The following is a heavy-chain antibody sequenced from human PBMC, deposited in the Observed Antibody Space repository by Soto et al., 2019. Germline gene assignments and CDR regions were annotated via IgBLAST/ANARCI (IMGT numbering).Heavy chain of an antibody. J-gene: IGHJ4*02. D-gene: IGHD3-10*01. CDR2: ISAYNGNT. CDR1: GYTFRSYD. Sequence: QVQLMQSGAEVKKPGASVKVSCKASGYTFRSYDISWVRQAPGQGLEWMGGISAYNGNTNYAQNLQGRVTMTTDTSTSTAYMELRSLKSDDTAVYYCARVLPYGSGSHFGYWGQGTLVTVSS. CDR3: ARVLPYGSGSHFGY. V-gene: IGHV1-18*01.